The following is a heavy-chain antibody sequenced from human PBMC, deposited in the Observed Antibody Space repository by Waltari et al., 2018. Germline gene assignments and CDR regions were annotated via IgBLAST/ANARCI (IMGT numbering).Heavy chain of an antibody. CDR2: INPDSGGT. J-gene: IGHJ6*04. CDR1: GYTFTGYY. CDR3: ARGIYSSGWADV. Sequence: QVQLVQSGAEVKKPGASVKVSCKASGYTFTGYYMHWVRQAPGQGLEWMGRINPDSGGTKYAQKFQGRVTMTRDTSISTAYMELSRLRSDDTSVYYCARGIYSSGWADVWGKGTTVTVSS. V-gene: IGHV1-2*06. D-gene: IGHD6-19*01.